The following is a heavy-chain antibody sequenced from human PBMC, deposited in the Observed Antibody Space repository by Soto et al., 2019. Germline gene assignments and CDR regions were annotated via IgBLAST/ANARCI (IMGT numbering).Heavy chain of an antibody. V-gene: IGHV1-18*01. CDR1: GYTFTSYG. CDR2: ISAYNGNT. J-gene: IGHJ3*02. CDR3: ARTRITIFRVVYDAFDI. D-gene: IGHD3-3*01. Sequence: ASVKVSCKASGYTFTSYGISWVRQAPGQGLEWMGWISAYNGNTNYAQKLQGRVTMTTDTSTSTAYMELRSLRSDDTAVYYCARTRITIFRVVYDAFDIWGQGTMVTVSS.